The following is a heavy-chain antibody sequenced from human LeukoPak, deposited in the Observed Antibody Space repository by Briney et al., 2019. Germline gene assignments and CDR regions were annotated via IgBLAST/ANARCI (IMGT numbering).Heavy chain of an antibody. V-gene: IGHV4-39*07. CDR1: GGSISSSSYY. J-gene: IGHJ6*02. CDR2: IYYSGST. CDR3: ARLPYYYGMDV. Sequence: SETLSLTCTVSGGSISSSSYYWGWIRQPPGKGLEWIGSIYYSGSTYYNPSLKSRVTISVDTSENQFSLKLSSVTAADTAVYYCARLPYYYGMDVWGQGTTVTVSS.